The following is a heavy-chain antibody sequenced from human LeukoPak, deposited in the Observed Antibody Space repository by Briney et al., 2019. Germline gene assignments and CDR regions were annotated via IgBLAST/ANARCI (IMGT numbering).Heavy chain of an antibody. CDR2: INGGNSDT. Sequence: PGGSLRLSCAASGFTMSNSAMSWVRQAPGKGLEWVSAINGGNSDTNYAESVKGRFTISRDNSRNTLYLQMNSLRAEDTAVYYCAKDLLRWAFDYWGQGTLVTASS. CDR1: GFTMSNSA. CDR3: AKDLLRWAFDY. J-gene: IGHJ4*02. V-gene: IGHV3-23*01. D-gene: IGHD2-15*01.